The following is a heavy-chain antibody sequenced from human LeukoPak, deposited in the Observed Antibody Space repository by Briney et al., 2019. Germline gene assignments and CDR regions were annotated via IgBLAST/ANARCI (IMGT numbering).Heavy chain of an antibody. V-gene: IGHV3-15*07. Sequence: GGSLRLSCVLSTFTKAWMNWVRQAPGKGLEWVGRVKNRGDGMATDYAAPVRGRFIISRDDSKKTVYLQMDSLKTEDTAVYFCTTEYFGGFEYWGQGTLVTVSS. CDR2: VKNRGDGMAT. D-gene: IGHD3-16*01. CDR1: TFTKAW. CDR3: TTEYFGGFEY. J-gene: IGHJ4*02.